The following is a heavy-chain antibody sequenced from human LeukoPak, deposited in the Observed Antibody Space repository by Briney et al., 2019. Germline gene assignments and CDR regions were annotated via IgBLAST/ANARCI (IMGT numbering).Heavy chain of an antibody. Sequence: PSETLSLTCVVSGYSITNGYYWGRIRQPPGKGLEWIGRIYHSGSTDYNPSLESRVTISVDTSKNQFSLKLSSVTAADTAVYYCAKMGYNYGYDDWGQGSLVIVSS. D-gene: IGHD5-18*01. J-gene: IGHJ4*02. CDR1: GYSITNGYY. CDR2: IYHSGST. CDR3: AKMGYNYGYDD. V-gene: IGHV4-38-2*01.